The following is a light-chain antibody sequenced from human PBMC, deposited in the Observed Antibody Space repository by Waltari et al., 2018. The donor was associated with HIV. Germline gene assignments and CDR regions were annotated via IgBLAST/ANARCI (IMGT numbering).Light chain of an antibody. CDR1: GSNLGSGFD. CDR3: QSFDTSLRGLRV. Sequence: QSLLTQPPSVSGAPGHNVTIPCTGPGSNLGSGFDVHWSQFLPAIAPKLLIYCDSIRPSGVPDRFSGSKTDTTASLAITGLQAEDDGEYVCQSFDTSLRGLRVFGGGTQLTVL. CDR2: CDS. V-gene: IGLV1-40*01. J-gene: IGLJ3*02.